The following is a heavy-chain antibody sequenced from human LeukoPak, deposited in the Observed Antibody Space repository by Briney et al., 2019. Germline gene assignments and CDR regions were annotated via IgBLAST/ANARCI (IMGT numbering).Heavy chain of an antibody. D-gene: IGHD6-19*01. V-gene: IGHV4-30-2*01. CDR1: GGSISSGGYS. Sequence: PSQTLSLTCAVSGGSISSGGYSWSWIRQPPGKGLEWIGYIYHSGSTYYNPSLKSRVTISVDRSKNQFSVKLSSVTAADTAVYYCARDVAVAGTFWFDPWGQGTLVTVSS. CDR3: ARDVAVAGTFWFDP. CDR2: IYHSGST. J-gene: IGHJ5*02.